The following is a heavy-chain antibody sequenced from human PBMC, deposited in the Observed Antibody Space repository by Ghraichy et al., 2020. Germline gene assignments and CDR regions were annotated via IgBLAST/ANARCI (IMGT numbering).Heavy chain of an antibody. CDR2: INHSGST. J-gene: IGHJ3*02. CDR3: ARGPTLRGKAFDI. D-gene: IGHD3-10*01. Sequence: SETLSLTCAVYGGSFSGYYWSWIRQPPGKGLEWIGEINHSGSTNYNPSLKSRVTISVDTSKNQFSLKLSSVTAADTAVYYCARGPTLRGKAFDIWGQGTMVTVSS. V-gene: IGHV4-34*01. CDR1: GGSFSGYY.